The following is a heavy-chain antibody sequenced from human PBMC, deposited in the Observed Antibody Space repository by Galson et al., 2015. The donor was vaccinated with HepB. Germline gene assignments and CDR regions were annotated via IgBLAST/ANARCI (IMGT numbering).Heavy chain of an antibody. J-gene: IGHJ5*02. Sequence: QSGAEVKKPGASVKVSCKASGYTFTSYGISWVRQAPGQGLEWMGWISAYNGKTDSARHLQGRVTMTTDTSTSTAYMELRSLRSDDTAVYYCARGALVAVVAATQKNWFDPWGQGTLVTVSS. CDR2: ISAYNGKT. D-gene: IGHD2-15*01. CDR3: ARGALVAVVAATQKNWFDP. V-gene: IGHV1-18*01. CDR1: GYTFTSYG.